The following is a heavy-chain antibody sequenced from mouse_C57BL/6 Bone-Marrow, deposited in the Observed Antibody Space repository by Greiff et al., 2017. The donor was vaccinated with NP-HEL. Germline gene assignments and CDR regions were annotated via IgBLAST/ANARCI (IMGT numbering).Heavy chain of an antibody. V-gene: IGHV1-64*01. Sequence: VQLQHPGAELVKPGASVKLSCKASGYTFTSYWMHWVKQRPGQGLEWIGMIHPNSGSTNYNEKFKSKATLTVDKSSSTAYMQLSSLTSEDSAVYYCARWGWLLRDYWGQGTTLTVSS. CDR1: GYTFTSYW. J-gene: IGHJ2*01. CDR2: IHPNSGST. CDR3: ARWGWLLRDY. D-gene: IGHD2-3*01.